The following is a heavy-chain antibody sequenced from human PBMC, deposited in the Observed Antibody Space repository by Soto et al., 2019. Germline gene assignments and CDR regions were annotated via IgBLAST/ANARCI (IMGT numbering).Heavy chain of an antibody. CDR2: IKQDGTEK. Sequence: GGSLRLSCAASGFTFSSYWMSWVRQAPGKGLEWVANIKQDGTEKYYVDSVKGRFTISRDNAKSSLYLQMNSLRADDTAVYYCARYDYGWFDPWGQGTLVTVSS. D-gene: IGHD4-17*01. CDR3: ARYDYGWFDP. CDR1: GFTFSSYW. J-gene: IGHJ5*02. V-gene: IGHV3-7*05.